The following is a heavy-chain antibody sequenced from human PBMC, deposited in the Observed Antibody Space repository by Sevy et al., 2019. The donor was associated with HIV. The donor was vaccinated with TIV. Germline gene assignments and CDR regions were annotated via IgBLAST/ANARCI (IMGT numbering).Heavy chain of an antibody. V-gene: IGHV3-21*01. Sequence: GGSLRLSCAASGFTFSSYSMNWVRQAPGKGLEWVSSISSSSSYIYYADSVKGRFTISRDNAKNSLYLQMNSLRAEDTAVYYCASIWGGYDYIWGSYRHDYWGQGTLVTVSS. CDR2: ISSSSSYI. J-gene: IGHJ4*02. CDR1: GFTFSSYS. D-gene: IGHD3-16*02. CDR3: ASIWGGYDYIWGSYRHDY.